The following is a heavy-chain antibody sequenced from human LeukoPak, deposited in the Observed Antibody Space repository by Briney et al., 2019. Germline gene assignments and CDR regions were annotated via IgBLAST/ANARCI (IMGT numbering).Heavy chain of an antibody. J-gene: IGHJ4*02. CDR3: ARDDFGD. CDR1: GFIFKNYG. D-gene: IGHD3-10*01. CDR2: IRYDGNNK. Sequence: GGSLRLFCAASGFIFKNYGVHWMRQAPGKGLEWVAFIRYDGNNKYHADSVKGRFTISRDNSKNTLYLQMNSLRAEDTAVYYCARDDFGDWGQGTLVTVSS. V-gene: IGHV3-30*02.